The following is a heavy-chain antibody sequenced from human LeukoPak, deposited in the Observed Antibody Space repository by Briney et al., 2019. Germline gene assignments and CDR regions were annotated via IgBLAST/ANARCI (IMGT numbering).Heavy chain of an antibody. CDR2: IIPIFGTA. D-gene: IGHD1-26*01. CDR1: GYTFTGYY. Sequence: GASVKVSCKASGYTFTGYYMHWVRQAPGQGLEWMGRIIPIFGTANYAQKFQGRVTITTDESTSTAYMELSSLRSEDTAVYYCARGPIVGAESDYWGQGTLVTVSS. CDR3: ARGPIVGAESDY. V-gene: IGHV1-69*05. J-gene: IGHJ4*02.